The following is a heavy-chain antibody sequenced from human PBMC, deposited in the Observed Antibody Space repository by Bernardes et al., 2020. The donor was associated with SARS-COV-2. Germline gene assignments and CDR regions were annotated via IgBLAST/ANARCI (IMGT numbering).Heavy chain of an antibody. CDR3: ASRKEMVGAPFDD. J-gene: IGHJ4*02. CDR1: GYIFNTYW. D-gene: IGHD1-26*01. Sequence: GESLKISCKGPGYIFNTYWIGWVRQMPGKGLEWMGIFRPADSDTRYSPSFRGQVTMSADKSTSTAYLQWSSLKASDTAMYYCASRKEMVGAPFDDWGQGTLVTVSS. V-gene: IGHV5-51*01. CDR2: FRPADSDT.